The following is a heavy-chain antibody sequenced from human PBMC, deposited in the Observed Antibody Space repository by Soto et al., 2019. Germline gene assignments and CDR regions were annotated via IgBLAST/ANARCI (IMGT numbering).Heavy chain of an antibody. D-gene: IGHD2-21*01. CDR2: ISGSGGST. V-gene: IGHV3-23*01. Sequence: GGSLRLSCAASGFTFSSYAMSWVRQAPGEGLEWVSAISGSGGSTYYADSVKGRFTISRDNSKNTLYLQMNSLRAEDTAVYYCAKDLVSEQIVVVNYFDYWGQGTLVTVSS. CDR1: GFTFSSYA. J-gene: IGHJ4*02. CDR3: AKDLVSEQIVVVNYFDY.